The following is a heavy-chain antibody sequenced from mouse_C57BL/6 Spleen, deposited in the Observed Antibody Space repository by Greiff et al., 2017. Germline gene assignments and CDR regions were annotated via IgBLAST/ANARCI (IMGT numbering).Heavy chain of an antibody. D-gene: IGHD2-4*01. J-gene: IGHJ3*01. V-gene: IGHV1-81*01. CDR3: ARRGISDYDGAWFAY. CDR1: GYTFTSYG. CDR2: IYPRSGNT. Sequence: VKLLESGAELARPGASVKLSCKASGYTFTSYGISWVKQRTGQGLEWIGEIYPRSGNTYYNAKFKGKATLTADKSSSTAYMELRSLTSEDSAVYFCARRGISDYDGAWFAYWGQGTLVTVSA.